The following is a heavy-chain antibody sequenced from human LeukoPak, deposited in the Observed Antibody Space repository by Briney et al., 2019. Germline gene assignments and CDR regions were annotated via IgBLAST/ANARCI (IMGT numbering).Heavy chain of an antibody. CDR2: ISYDGSNK. CDR1: GFTFSNYC. J-gene: IGHJ4*02. V-gene: IGHV3-30*18. D-gene: IGHD2-2*01. CDR3: AKAQLQQGDYFDY. Sequence: GGSLRLSCAASGFTFSNYCMHWVRQAPGKGLEWVAVISYDGSNKYYAASMRGRSTISRDNSKNTLDLQMDSLRSEDTAVYYCAKAQLQQGDYFDYWGQGIPVIVSS.